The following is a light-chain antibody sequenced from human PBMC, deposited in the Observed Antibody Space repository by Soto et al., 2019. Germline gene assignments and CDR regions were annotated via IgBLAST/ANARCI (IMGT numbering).Light chain of an antibody. CDR3: QQYCSSGT. CDR1: QSVSNNY. V-gene: IGKV3-20*01. Sequence: EIVLTQSPGTLSLSPGERATLSCRASQSVSNNYLAWYQQKPGQAPRLLIYGASNRATGIPDRFSGSGSGRDFTLTISRLEPADFAVYYCQQYCSSGTFGQGTKVNIK. CDR2: GAS. J-gene: IGKJ1*01.